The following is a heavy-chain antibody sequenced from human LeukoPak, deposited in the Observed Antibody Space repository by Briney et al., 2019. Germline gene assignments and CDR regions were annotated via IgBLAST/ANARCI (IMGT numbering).Heavy chain of an antibody. V-gene: IGHV3-7*03. CDR1: GFTFSSYW. Sequence: GGSLRLSCVASGFTFSSYWMSWVRQAPGKGLEWVANMKEDGTQKYSVDSVGGRFTISRDDAKNSLYLQMNSLRTEDTAVYYCTTDLGSGPWGQGTLVTVSS. CDR3: TTDLGSGP. CDR2: MKEDGTQK. D-gene: IGHD3-10*01. J-gene: IGHJ5*02.